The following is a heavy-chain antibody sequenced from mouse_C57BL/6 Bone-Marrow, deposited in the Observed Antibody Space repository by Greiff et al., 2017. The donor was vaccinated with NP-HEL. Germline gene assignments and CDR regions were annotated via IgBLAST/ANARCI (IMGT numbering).Heavy chain of an antibody. Sequence: QVQLQQPGAELVKPGASVKLSCKASGYTFTSYWKQWVKQRPGQGLEWIGEIDPSDSYTNYNQKFKGKATLTVDKSSSTAYMQLSSLTSEDSAVYYCAREGLYGYGFAYWGQGTLVTVSA. V-gene: IGHV1-50*01. CDR3: AREGLYGYGFAY. CDR1: GYTFTSYW. CDR2: IDPSDSYT. J-gene: IGHJ3*01. D-gene: IGHD2-2*01.